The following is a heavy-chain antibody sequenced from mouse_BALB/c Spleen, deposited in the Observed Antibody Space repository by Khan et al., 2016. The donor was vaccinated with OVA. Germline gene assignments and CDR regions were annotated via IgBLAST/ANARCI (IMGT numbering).Heavy chain of an antibody. CDR3: ARTGYYYFDY. J-gene: IGHJ2*01. Sequence: EVELVESGGGLVQPGGSRKLSCAASGFTFSSFGMHWVRQAPEKGLEWVAYISSGSSTIYYADTVKGRFTISRDNPKNTLFLQMTRLRSEDTAMYFCARTGYYYFDYWGQGTTLTVSS. CDR1: GFTFSSFG. V-gene: IGHV5-17*02. CDR2: ISSGSSTI. D-gene: IGHD2-3*01.